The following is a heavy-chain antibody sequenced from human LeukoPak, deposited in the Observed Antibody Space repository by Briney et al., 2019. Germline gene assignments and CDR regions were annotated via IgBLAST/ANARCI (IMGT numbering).Heavy chain of an antibody. CDR1: GFTFSSYA. J-gene: IGHJ4*02. D-gene: IGHD6-13*01. V-gene: IGHV3-23*01. Sequence: GGSLRLSCAAAGFTFSSYARTWVRQVPGKGLEWVSAISGSGGSTDYADSVKGRVTISRDNSKNTLYLQMNSLRAEDTAVYYCAKGADVLIPAAGPLFDYWGQGTLVTVSS. CDR2: ISGSGGST. CDR3: AKGADVLIPAAGPLFDY.